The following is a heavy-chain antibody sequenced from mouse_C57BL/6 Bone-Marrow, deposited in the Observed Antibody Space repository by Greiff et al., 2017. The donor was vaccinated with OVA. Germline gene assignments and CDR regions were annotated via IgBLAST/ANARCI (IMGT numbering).Heavy chain of an antibody. CDR1: GYTFTSYG. J-gene: IGHJ2*01. D-gene: IGHD1-1*01. Sequence: LVESGAELARPGASVKLSCKASGYTFTSYGISWVKQRTGQGLEWIGEIYPRSGNTYYNEKFKGKATLTVDKSSSTAYMELRSLTSEDTAVYYCARLLLVFYFDYWGQGTTLTVSS. V-gene: IGHV1-81*01. CDR2: IYPRSGNT. CDR3: ARLLLVFYFDY.